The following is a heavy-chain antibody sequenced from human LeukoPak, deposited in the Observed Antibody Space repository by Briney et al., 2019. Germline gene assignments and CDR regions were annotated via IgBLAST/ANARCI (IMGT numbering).Heavy chain of an antibody. J-gene: IGHJ3*02. D-gene: IGHD2-2*01. CDR2: ICYSGST. V-gene: IGHV4-59*01. CDR1: GGSITGYY. Sequence: SETLSLTCTVSGGSITGYYWSWIRQPPGKGLEWIGHICYSGSTNYNPSLKSRVTISVDTSKNQFSLRLSSVTAADTAVYYCARHAKVPAALDAFDIWGQGTMVTVSS. CDR3: ARHAKVPAALDAFDI.